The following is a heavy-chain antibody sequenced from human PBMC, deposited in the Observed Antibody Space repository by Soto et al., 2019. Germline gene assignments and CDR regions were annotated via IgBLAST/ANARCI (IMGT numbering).Heavy chain of an antibody. D-gene: IGHD4-17*01. Sequence: QVQLVESGGGLVKPGGSLRLSCAASGFTFSDYYMSWIRQAPGKGLEWVSYISSSGSTIYYEDSVKGRFTISRDNAKTSLYLQMNSLRAEHTAVYYCARGHPNYGDYDVNWFDPWGQGTLVTVSS. CDR2: ISSSGSTI. J-gene: IGHJ5*02. CDR1: GFTFSDYY. V-gene: IGHV3-11*01. CDR3: ARGHPNYGDYDVNWFDP.